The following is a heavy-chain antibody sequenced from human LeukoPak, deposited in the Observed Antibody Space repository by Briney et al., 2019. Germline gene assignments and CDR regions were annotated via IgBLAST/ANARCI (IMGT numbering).Heavy chain of an antibody. Sequence: ASVTVSCTASGYTFTGYYMHWVRQAPGQGLEWMGWINPNSGGTNYAQKFQGRVTMTSDTSISTAYMELSRLRSDDTAVYYCARGSLRFLEWLLFDYWGQGTLVTVSS. J-gene: IGHJ4*02. CDR3: ARGSLRFLEWLLFDY. CDR2: INPNSGGT. CDR1: GYTFTGYY. V-gene: IGHV1-2*02. D-gene: IGHD3-3*01.